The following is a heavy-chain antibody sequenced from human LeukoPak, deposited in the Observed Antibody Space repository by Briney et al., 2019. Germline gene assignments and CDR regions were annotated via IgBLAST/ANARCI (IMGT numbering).Heavy chain of an antibody. V-gene: IGHV4-34*01. CDR3: ASKPAARLSWFDP. CDR1: GESFSGYY. CDR2: INHSGST. D-gene: IGHD2-2*01. J-gene: IGHJ5*02. Sequence: SETLSLTCAVYGESFSGYYWSWIRQPPGKGLEWIGEINHSGSTNYNPSLKSRVTISVDTSKNQFSLKLSSVTAADTAVYYCASKPAARLSWFDPWGQGTLVTVSS.